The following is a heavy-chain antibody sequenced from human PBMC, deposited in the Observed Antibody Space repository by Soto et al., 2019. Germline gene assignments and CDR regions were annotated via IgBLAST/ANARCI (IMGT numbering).Heavy chain of an antibody. CDR3: ARDSLNYDLLSGYYSDFPGRVDY. D-gene: IGHD3-9*01. CDR2: ISAYNGNT. J-gene: IGHJ4*02. Sequence: QVQLVQSGAEVKKPGASVKVSCKASGYTFTSYGISWVRQAPGQGLEWMGWISAYNGNTNYAQKLKGRVTMTTDTSTSTAYMELRSLRSDDTSVYYCARDSLNYDLLSGYYSDFPGRVDYWGQGTLVTVSS. V-gene: IGHV1-18*01. CDR1: GYTFTSYG.